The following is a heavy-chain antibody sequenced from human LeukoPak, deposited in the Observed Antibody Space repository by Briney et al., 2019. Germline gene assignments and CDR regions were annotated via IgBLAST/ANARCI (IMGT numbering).Heavy chain of an antibody. D-gene: IGHD4-17*01. CDR3: AREDPQTTVPEGMDV. CDR1: GGSISHYY. J-gene: IGHJ6*02. Sequence: SETLSLTCTVSGGSISHYYWSWIRQSPGKGLEWIGYIYYSGTTNYDPSLKSRVTISVDTSRNQFSLQLRSVTAADTAVYYCAREDPQTTVPEGMDVWGQGTTVIVSS. CDR2: IYYSGTT. V-gene: IGHV4-59*01.